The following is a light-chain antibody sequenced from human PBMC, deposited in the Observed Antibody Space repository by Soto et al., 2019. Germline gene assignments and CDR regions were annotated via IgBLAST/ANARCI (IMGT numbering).Light chain of an antibody. V-gene: IGKV3-20*01. CDR1: QSVNSAY. J-gene: IGKJ1*01. CDR2: GAS. CDR3: QQYGSSRWT. Sequence: EIELTQSPGTLSLSPGERATLSCRASQSVNSAYLAWYQQEPGQAPRLLIYGASSRATGIPDRFSGSGSGTDFTLTISRLEPEDLAVYYCQQYGSSRWTFGQGTKVDIK.